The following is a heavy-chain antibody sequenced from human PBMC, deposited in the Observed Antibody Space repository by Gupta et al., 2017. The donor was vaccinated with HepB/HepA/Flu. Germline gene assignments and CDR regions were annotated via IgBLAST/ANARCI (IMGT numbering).Heavy chain of an antibody. V-gene: IGHV3-21*01. CDR1: GFTFSSYS. CDR3: ARDHRFFREWDHYHYYGMDV. J-gene: IGHJ6*02. D-gene: IGHD3-10*01. CDR2: ISSSSSYI. Sequence: EVQLVESGGGLVKPGGSLRLSCAASGFTFSSYSMNWVRQAPGKGLEWVESISSSSSYIYYADSVKGRFTISRDNAKNSLYLQMNSLRAEDTAVYYCARDHRFFREWDHYHYYGMDVWGQGTTVTVSS.